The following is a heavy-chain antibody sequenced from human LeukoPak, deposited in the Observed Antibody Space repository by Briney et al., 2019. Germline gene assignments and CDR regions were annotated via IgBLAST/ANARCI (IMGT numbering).Heavy chain of an antibody. CDR2: IYYSGST. V-gene: IGHV4-30-4*01. CDR1: GGSTSSGDYY. CDR3: ASQGYCSGGSCYYSEKYYFDY. D-gene: IGHD2-15*01. Sequence: SQTLSLTCTVSGGSTSSGDYYWSWIRQPPGKGLEWLGYIYYSGSTYYNPSLKSRVTISVDTSKNQFSLKLSSVTAADTAVYYCASQGYCSGGSCYYSEKYYFDYWGQGTLVTVSS. J-gene: IGHJ4*02.